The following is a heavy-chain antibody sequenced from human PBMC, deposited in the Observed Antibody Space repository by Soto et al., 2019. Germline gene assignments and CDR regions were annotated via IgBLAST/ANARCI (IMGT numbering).Heavy chain of an antibody. D-gene: IGHD6-13*01. CDR2: IYYSGST. CDR1: GGSISSYY. CDR3: ASRYLSSSWYYFDY. J-gene: IGHJ4*02. V-gene: IGHV4-59*08. Sequence: SETLSLTCTVSGGSISSYYWSWIRQPPGKGLEWIGYIYYSGSTNYNPSLKSRVTISVDTSKNQFSLKLSFVTAADTAVYYCASRYLSSSWYYFDYWGQGTLVTVSS.